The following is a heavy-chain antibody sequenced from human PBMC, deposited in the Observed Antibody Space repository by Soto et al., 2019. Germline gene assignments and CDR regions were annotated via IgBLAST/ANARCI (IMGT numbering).Heavy chain of an antibody. V-gene: IGHV1-2*02. J-gene: IGHJ6*02. Sequence: ASVKVSCKASGYTFTGYYMHWVRQAPGQGLEWMGWINPNSGGTNYAQKFQGRVTMTRDTSISTAYMELSRLRSDDTAVYYCARSFQVGYCSSTSCPNYYGMDVWGQGTTVTVSS. CDR2: INPNSGGT. CDR3: ARSFQVGYCSSTSCPNYYGMDV. D-gene: IGHD2-2*01. CDR1: GYTFTGYY.